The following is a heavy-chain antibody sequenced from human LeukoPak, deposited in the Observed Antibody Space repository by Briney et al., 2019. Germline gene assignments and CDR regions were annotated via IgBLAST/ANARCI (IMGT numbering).Heavy chain of an antibody. CDR1: GFTFSSYG. V-gene: IGHV3-30*18. CDR3: AKEGGDIVVVPAARNDAFDI. D-gene: IGHD2-2*01. CDR2: ISYDGSNK. J-gene: IGHJ3*02. Sequence: GGSLRLSCAASGFTFSSYGMHWVRQAPGKGLGWVAVISYDGSNKYYADSVKGRFTISRDNSKNTLYLQMNSLRAEDTAVYYCAKEGGDIVVVPAARNDAFDIWGQGTMVTVSS.